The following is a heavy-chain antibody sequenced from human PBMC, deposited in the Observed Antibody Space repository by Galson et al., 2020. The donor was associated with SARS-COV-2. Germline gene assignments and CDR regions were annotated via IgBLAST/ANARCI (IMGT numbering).Heavy chain of an antibody. D-gene: IGHD3-10*01. CDR3: ARDSQDHLLWFGDLSW. J-gene: IGHJ1*01. CDR1: RYTFTSHG. CDR2: ISAYHGHT. V-gene: IGHV1-18*04. Sequence: VSEKVSCKASRYTFTSHGISWVRQAPGHGREWMGLISAYHGHTHYAQKLLGRVTMTTDTSTSTAYMELRSLRSDDTAVYYCARDSQDHLLWFGDLSWWGQGTLVTVSS.